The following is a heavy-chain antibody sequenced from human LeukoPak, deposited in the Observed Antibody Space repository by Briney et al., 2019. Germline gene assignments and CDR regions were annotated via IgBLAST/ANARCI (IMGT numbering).Heavy chain of an antibody. V-gene: IGHV1-69*13. CDR3: ARAASSGSLLFDY. Sequence: SVKVSCKASGGTFSSYAISWVRQAPGQGLEWMGGIIPIFGTANYAQKFQGRVTITADESTSTAYMELSSLRSEDTAVYYCARAASSGSLLFDYWGQGTLVTVSS. CDR2: IIPIFGTA. CDR1: GGTFSSYA. D-gene: IGHD6-19*01. J-gene: IGHJ4*02.